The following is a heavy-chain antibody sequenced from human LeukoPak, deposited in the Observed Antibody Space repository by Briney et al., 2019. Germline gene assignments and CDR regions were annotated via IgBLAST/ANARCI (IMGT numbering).Heavy chain of an antibody. J-gene: IGHJ4*02. CDR1: GGSISSSSYY. D-gene: IGHD3-10*01. V-gene: IGHV4-39*01. Sequence: PSETLSLTCTVSGGSISSSSYYWGWIRQPPGKGLEWIGSIYYSGSTYYNPSLKSRVTISVDTSKNQFSLKLSSVTAADTAVYYCARQSAMVRGVIGYWGQGTLVTVSS. CDR3: ARQSAMVRGVIGY. CDR2: IYYSGST.